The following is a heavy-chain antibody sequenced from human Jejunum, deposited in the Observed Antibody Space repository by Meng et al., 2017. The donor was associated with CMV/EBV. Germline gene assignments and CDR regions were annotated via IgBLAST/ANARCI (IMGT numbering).Heavy chain of an antibody. D-gene: IGHD6-6*01. Sequence: QLQLQEPGPEPVKPSETLSLLCTVSGDSISSSNYYWGWIRQSPGKGLEWIGSIYYTGSTYYNPSLKSRLTISIDTSKNQFSLKLSSVTAADTAIYYCARGLSTSSSGYWGQGTLVTVSS. CDR2: IYYTGST. CDR3: ARGLSTSSSGY. CDR1: GDSISSSNYY. V-gene: IGHV4-39*07. J-gene: IGHJ4*02.